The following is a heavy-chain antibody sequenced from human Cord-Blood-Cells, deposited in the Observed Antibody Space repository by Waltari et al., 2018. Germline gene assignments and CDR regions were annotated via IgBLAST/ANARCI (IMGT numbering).Heavy chain of an antibody. J-gene: IGHJ5*02. CDR1: GGSVSSGSYY. CDR2: IYYSGST. CDR3: ARGSRPSRNWFDP. Sequence: QVQLQESGPGLVKPSETLSLTCTVSGGSVSSGSYYWSWIRQPPGKGLEWIGYIYYSGSTSYNPSLKSRVTISVDTSKNQFSLKLSSVTAADTAVYYCARGSRPSRNWFDPWGQGTLVTVTS. V-gene: IGHV4-61*01.